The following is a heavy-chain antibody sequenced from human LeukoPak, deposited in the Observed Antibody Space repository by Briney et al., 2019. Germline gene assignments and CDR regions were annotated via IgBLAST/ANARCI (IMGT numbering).Heavy chain of an antibody. CDR3: VRENNGQLPKQFDY. Sequence: ASLKVSCQSSGFTFIHHYIHWVRQAPGQGREWMGYIGAHSTLTSSPQAFQDRVTMTRHTSLTTAYMELTRLTFDHTAVYYCVRENNGQLPKQFDYWGQGTLVSVSS. D-gene: IGHD1-1*01. V-gene: IGHV1-2*02. CDR2: IGAHSTLT. CDR1: GFTFIHHY. J-gene: IGHJ4*02.